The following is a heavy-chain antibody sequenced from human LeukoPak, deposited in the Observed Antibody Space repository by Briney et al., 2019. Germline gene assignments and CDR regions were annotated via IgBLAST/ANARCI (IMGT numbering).Heavy chain of an antibody. CDR2: ISGSGGST. V-gene: IGHV3-23*01. CDR3: AKVRYCSSTSCSTTHSENYYYYMDV. J-gene: IGHJ6*03. D-gene: IGHD2-2*01. Sequence: GGSLRLSCAASGFAFSSYAMSWVRQAPGKGLEWVSAISGSGGSTYYADSVKGRFTISRDNSKNTLYLQMNSLRAEDTAVYYCAKVRYCSSTSCSTTHSENYYYYMDVWGKGTTVTVSS. CDR1: GFAFSSYA.